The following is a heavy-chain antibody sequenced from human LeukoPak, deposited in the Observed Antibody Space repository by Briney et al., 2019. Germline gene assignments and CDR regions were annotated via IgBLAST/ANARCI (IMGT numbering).Heavy chain of an antibody. V-gene: IGHV3-11*01. Sequence: GGSLRLSCAASGFIFRDYYMTWIRQAPGKGLECVAYMSNSGNTIHYADSVKGRFTISRVNAEDSLFLQMNSLRVEDTAVYYCAKDHGYSSSWSDSFDYWGQGTLVTVSS. CDR1: GFIFRDYY. CDR3: AKDHGYSSSWSDSFDY. J-gene: IGHJ4*02. D-gene: IGHD6-13*01. CDR2: MSNSGNTI.